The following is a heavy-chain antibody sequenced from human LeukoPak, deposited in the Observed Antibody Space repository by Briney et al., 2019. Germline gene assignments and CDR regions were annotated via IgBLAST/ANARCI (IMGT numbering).Heavy chain of an antibody. CDR1: GFTFSSYV. Sequence: GGSLRLSCAASGFTFSSYVMHWVRQAPGKGLEGVAGISYNGSNKYYADSVKGRFTISRDNSKNTLYLQMTRLRAEDPAVYYCARDGGPLVVGAFDIWGKGTMVTVSS. D-gene: IGHD3-22*01. CDR3: ARDGGPLVVGAFDI. J-gene: IGHJ3*02. CDR2: ISYNGSNK. V-gene: IGHV3-30*04.